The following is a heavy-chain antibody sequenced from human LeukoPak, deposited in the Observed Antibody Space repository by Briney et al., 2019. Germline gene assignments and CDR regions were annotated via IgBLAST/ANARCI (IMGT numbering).Heavy chain of an antibody. CDR2: IILIFGTP. D-gene: IGHD6-13*01. V-gene: IGHV1-69*13. Sequence: GASVKVSCKASGGTFTSYVISWVRQAPGQGLEWMGGIILIFGTPKYAQKFQGRVTITADESTSTAYMELNSLRSEDTAVYYCAGRIVAADTFAFDIWGQGTMVTVSS. CDR1: GGTFTSYV. CDR3: AGRIVAADTFAFDI. J-gene: IGHJ3*02.